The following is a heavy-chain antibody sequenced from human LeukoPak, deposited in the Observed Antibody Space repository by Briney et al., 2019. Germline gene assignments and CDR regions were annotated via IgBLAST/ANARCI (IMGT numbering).Heavy chain of an antibody. CDR3: ARAGGGYYYYYYMDV. J-gene: IGHJ6*03. D-gene: IGHD3-16*01. CDR2: IYYSGST. CDR1: GGSISSYY. Sequence: SETLSLTCTVSGGSISSYYWSWIRQPPGKGLEWIGYIYYSGSTNYSPSLKSRVTISVDTSKNQFSLKLSSVTAADTAVYYCARAGGGYYYYYYMDVWGKGTTVTISS. V-gene: IGHV4-59*01.